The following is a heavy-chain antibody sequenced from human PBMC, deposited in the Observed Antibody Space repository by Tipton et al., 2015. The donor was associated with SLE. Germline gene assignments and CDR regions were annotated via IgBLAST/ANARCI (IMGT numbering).Heavy chain of an antibody. CDR2: IYHSGIT. CDR3: ARGPPFMEWERNWFDP. CDR1: GGSIRSYY. V-gene: IGHV4-59*01. D-gene: IGHD3-3*02. Sequence: GLVKPSETLSLNCTVSGGSIRSYYWTWIRQPPGKGLEWIAYIYHSGITNYNPSLQSRVTISIDTSKNQFSLTLTSVTAADTALYHCARGPPFMEWERNWFDPWGQGTQVTVSS. J-gene: IGHJ5*02.